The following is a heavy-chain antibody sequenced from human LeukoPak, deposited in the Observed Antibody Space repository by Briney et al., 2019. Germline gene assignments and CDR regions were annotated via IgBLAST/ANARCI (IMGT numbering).Heavy chain of an antibody. J-gene: IGHJ4*02. D-gene: IGHD3-10*01. CDR2: IYHSVST. CDR1: GGSVSSSSYY. V-gene: IGHV4-30-2*01. CDR3: ARANGYYGSGIPYFDF. Sequence: SETLSLTCIVSGGSVSSSSYYWSWIRQPPGKGLEWIGYIYHSVSTYYNPSLKSRVTISVERSKNQFSLKLTSVTAADAALYYCARANGYYGSGIPYFDFWGQGTLVTVSS.